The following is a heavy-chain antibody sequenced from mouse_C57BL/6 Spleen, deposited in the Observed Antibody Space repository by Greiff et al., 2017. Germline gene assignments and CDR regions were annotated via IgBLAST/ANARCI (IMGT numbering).Heavy chain of an antibody. Sequence: EVQVVESEGGLVQPGSSMKLSCTASGFTFSDYYMAWVRQVPEKGLEWVANINYDGSSTYYLDSLKSRFIISRDNAKNILYLQMSSLKSEDTATYYCARAYDYDDAMDYWGQGTSVTVSS. V-gene: IGHV5-16*01. D-gene: IGHD2-4*01. J-gene: IGHJ4*01. CDR2: INYDGSST. CDR3: ARAYDYDDAMDY. CDR1: GFTFSDYY.